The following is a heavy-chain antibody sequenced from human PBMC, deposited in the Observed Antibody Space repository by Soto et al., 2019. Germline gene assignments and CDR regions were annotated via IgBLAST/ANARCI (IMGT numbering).Heavy chain of an antibody. V-gene: IGHV3-15*01. CDR2: IKSKADGGAT. Sequence: EVQLVESGGGLVKPGGSLRLSCVVSGLTFSNAWMTWVRQAPGKGLEWVGRIKSKADGGATDYAAPVKGRFTISGDDSKNTLYLQMNSLRTEATAVYYCTTQYYYDSSGSFLNWGQGTLVTVSS. CDR3: TTQYYYDSSGSFLN. D-gene: IGHD3-22*01. J-gene: IGHJ4*02. CDR1: GLTFSNAW.